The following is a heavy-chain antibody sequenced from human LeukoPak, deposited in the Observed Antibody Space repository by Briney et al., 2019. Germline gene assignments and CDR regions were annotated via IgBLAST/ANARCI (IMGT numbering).Heavy chain of an antibody. CDR2: IYSGGST. V-gene: IGHV3-53*01. Sequence: GGSLRLSCAASGFTVSSNYMSWVRQAPGKGLEWVSVIYSGGSTYYADSVKGRFTISRDNSKNTLYLQMNSLRAEDTAVYYCARHSQEQQLVGEYFPHWGQGTLVTVSS. CDR1: GFTVSSNY. CDR3: ARHSQEQQLVGEYFPH. D-gene: IGHD6-13*01. J-gene: IGHJ1*01.